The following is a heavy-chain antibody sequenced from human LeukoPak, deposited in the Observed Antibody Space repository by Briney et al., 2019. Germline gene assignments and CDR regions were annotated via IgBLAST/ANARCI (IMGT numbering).Heavy chain of an antibody. Sequence: TSETLSLTCTISGGSVSSASYYWSWIRQPPGKGLEWIGYVYYSGSTNYNPSLKSRVTISVDTSKNQFSLKLSSVTAADTAVYHCARDNWNYGSSMDVWGQGTTVTVSS. D-gene: IGHD1-7*01. V-gene: IGHV4-61*01. CDR1: GGSVSSASYY. J-gene: IGHJ6*02. CDR2: VYYSGST. CDR3: ARDNWNYGSSMDV.